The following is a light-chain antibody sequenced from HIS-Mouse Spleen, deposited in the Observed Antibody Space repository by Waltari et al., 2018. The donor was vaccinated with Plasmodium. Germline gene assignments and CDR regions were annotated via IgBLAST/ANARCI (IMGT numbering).Light chain of an antibody. V-gene: IGLV3-10*01. CDR3: YSTDSSGNHRV. Sequence: SYELTQPPSVSVSPGQTARITCSGDELPTKYASWYQQKSGQAPVLSINEDSKRPSGIPERFSGSSSGTIATLTISGAQVEDEADYYCYSTDSSGNHRVFGGGTKLTVL. CDR1: ELPTKY. J-gene: IGLJ3*02. CDR2: EDS.